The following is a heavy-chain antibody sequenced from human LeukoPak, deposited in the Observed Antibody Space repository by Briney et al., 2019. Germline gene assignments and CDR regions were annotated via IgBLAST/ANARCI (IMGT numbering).Heavy chain of an antibody. J-gene: IGHJ4*02. Sequence: QPGGSLRLSCAASGFSFNTYEFTWVRQAPGMGLEWLSYISNGGGTITYADSVKGRFTISRDSAENALYLQMNNLGVDDTAVYFWAGGPQFTGSFPFWGQGTLVAVSS. CDR3: AGGPQFTGSFPF. V-gene: IGHV3-48*03. D-gene: IGHD1-26*01. CDR2: ISNGGGTI. CDR1: GFSFNTYE.